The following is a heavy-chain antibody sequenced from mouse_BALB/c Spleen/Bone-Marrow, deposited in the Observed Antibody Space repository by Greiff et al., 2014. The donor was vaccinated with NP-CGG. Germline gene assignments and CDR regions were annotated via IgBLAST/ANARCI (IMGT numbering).Heavy chain of an antibody. CDR2: ISSGGSYT. CDR3: ARVITWYFDV. J-gene: IGHJ1*01. D-gene: IGHD2-4*01. V-gene: IGHV5-9-3*01. CDR1: GFTFNSYA. Sequence: VQLKESGGGLVKPGGSLKLSCAASGFTFNSYAMSWVRQTPEKRLEWVATISSGGSYTYYPDSVKGRFTISRDNAKNTLYLQMSSLRSEDTAMYYCARVITWYFDVWGAGTTVTVSS.